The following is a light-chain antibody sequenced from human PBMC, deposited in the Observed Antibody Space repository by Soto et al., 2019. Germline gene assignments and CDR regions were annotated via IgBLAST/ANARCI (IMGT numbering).Light chain of an antibody. V-gene: IGKV3-11*01. CDR1: QSVSTY. CDR3: QQGGS. Sequence: ETVLTQSPATLSLSPGEGATLSCRASQSVSTYLAWYQQKPGQAPRLLIYDASNRATGIPARFSGSGSGTDFTLPISSLEPEDFAVYYCQQGGSFGGGTKVEIK. CDR2: DAS. J-gene: IGKJ4*01.